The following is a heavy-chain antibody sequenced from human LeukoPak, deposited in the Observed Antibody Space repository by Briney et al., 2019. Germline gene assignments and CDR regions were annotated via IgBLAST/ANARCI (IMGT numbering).Heavy chain of an antibody. J-gene: IGHJ6*03. CDR1: GYTFTSYG. CDR2: ISAYNGNT. V-gene: IGHV1-18*01. Sequence: GASVKVSCKASGYTFTSYGISWVRQAPGQGLEWMGWISAYNGNTNYAQRLQDRVTMTTDTSTTTAYMELRSLRSDDTAVYFCARWQYYGSGSYDGYMDVWGKGTTVIISS. D-gene: IGHD3-10*01. CDR3: ARWQYYGSGSYDGYMDV.